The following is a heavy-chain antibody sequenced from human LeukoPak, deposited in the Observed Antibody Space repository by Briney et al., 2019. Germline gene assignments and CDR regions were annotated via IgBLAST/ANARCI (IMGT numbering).Heavy chain of an antibody. Sequence: SETLSLTCTVSGGSISSYYWSWIRQPPGKGLEWIGYIYYSGSTNYNPSLKSRVTISVDTSKSQFSLKLSSVTAADTAVYYCARHLISSYGMDVWGQGTTVTVSS. D-gene: IGHD3-16*02. CDR1: GGSISSYY. CDR3: ARHLISSYGMDV. J-gene: IGHJ6*02. CDR2: IYYSGST. V-gene: IGHV4-59*08.